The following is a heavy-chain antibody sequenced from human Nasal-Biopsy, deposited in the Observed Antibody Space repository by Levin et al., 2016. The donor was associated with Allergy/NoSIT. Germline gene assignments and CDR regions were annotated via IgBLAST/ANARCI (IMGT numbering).Heavy chain of an antibody. D-gene: IGHD3-22*01. V-gene: IGHV3-7*01. Sequence: GGSLRLSCAASGFTFSNYWMSWVRQAPGKGLEWVADIKQDGSDKYYVDSVKGRFTISRDNAKNSLYLQMNSLRGEDTAVYYCARDRTYDSSGYYQPGPFDFWGQGALVTVSS. CDR3: ARDRTYDSSGYYQPGPFDF. CDR2: IKQDGSDK. CDR1: GFTFSNYW. J-gene: IGHJ4*02.